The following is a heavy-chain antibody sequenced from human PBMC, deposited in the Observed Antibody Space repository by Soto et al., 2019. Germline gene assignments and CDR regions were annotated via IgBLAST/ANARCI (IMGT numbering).Heavy chain of an antibody. D-gene: IGHD5-18*01. CDR1: GGSFSGYY. Sequence: SETLSLTCAVYGGSFSGYYWSWIRQPPGKGLEWIGEINHSGSTNYNPSLKSRVTISVDTSKNQFSLKLSSVTAADTAVYYCARSYTAMGYERQYYYYYGMDVWGQGTTVTVSS. CDR3: ARSYTAMGYERQYYYYYGMDV. J-gene: IGHJ6*02. CDR2: INHSGST. V-gene: IGHV4-34*01.